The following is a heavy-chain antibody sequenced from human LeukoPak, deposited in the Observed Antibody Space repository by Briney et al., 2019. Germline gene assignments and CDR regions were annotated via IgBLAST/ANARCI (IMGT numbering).Heavy chain of an antibody. CDR1: GFTFSDSA. Sequence: GGSLKLSCAASGFTFSDSAIHWVRQATGKGLEWVGRIRSKTDTYATTYAASLKGRFTISRDDSRNRAYLQMSSLRTEDTAVYYCTREYSSGWPFDFWGQGTLVTVSS. V-gene: IGHV3-73*01. J-gene: IGHJ4*02. D-gene: IGHD6-19*01. CDR3: TREYSSGWPFDF. CDR2: IRSKTDTYAT.